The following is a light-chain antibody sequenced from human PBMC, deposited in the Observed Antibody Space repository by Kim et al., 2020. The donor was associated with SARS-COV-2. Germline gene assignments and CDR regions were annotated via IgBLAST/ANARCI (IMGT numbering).Light chain of an antibody. CDR2: GAS. CDR1: QSVSSSD. J-gene: IGKJ2*03. Sequence: LSPGERATLSCRASQSVSSSDLAGYQQKPGQAPRLLIYGASSRATGIPDRFSGSGSGTDFTLTISRLEPEDFAVYYCQQYGSSLYSFGQGTKLEI. V-gene: IGKV3-20*01. CDR3: QQYGSSLYS.